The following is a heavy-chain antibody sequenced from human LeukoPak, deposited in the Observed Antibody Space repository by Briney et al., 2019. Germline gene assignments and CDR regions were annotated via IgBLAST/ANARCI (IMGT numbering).Heavy chain of an antibody. CDR2: IYPGESDT. J-gene: IGHJ5*02. D-gene: IGHD6-6*01. CDR1: GFSFTSYW. Sequence: GGSLKISRRGSGFSFTSYWIGRVRPVPGKGLGWVGIIYPGESDTRYNPSSQGQDTLSADKSISTAYLQWRSLNASDTAMYYCARRSGIAARPHIDPWGQGTLVTVSS. V-gene: IGHV5-51*01. CDR3: ARRSGIAARPHIDP.